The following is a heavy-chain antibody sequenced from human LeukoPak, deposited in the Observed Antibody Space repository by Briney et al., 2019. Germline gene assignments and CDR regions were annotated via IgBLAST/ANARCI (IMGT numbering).Heavy chain of an antibody. CDR2: ISSSGSTL. Sequence: PGGSLRLSCAASGFTFSDYYMSWIRQAPGKGLEWVSYISSSGSTLYYTDSVKGRFTISRDNAKTSLNLQVNSLRAEDTAVYHCARGDKSSGWYFLDYWGRGTLVTVSS. CDR1: GFTFSDYY. V-gene: IGHV3-11*04. J-gene: IGHJ4*02. CDR3: ARGDKSSGWYFLDY. D-gene: IGHD6-19*01.